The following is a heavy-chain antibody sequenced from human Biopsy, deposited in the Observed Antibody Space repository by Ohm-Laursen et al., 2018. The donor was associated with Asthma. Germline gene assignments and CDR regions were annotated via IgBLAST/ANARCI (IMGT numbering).Heavy chain of an antibody. J-gene: IGHJ4*02. V-gene: IGHV3-53*01. CDR3: ARGDSSNWSHYYFDY. D-gene: IGHD3-22*01. Sequence: SLRLSCTASGFAVSRDHMFWVRQAPGKGLEWVSVIYSGGTSHTADSVRGRFTISRDYSKNTLSLQMNSLRAEDTAVYYCARGDSSNWSHYYFDYWGQGTLVTVPS. CDR2: IYSGGTS. CDR1: GFAVSRDH.